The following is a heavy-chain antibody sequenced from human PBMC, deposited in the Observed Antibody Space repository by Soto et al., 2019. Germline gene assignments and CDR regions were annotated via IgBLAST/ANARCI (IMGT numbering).Heavy chain of an antibody. CDR2: ISHDGSYK. CDR1: GFSFTTYV. CDR3: SKGLLDIVGTTRPRDAFNI. V-gene: IGHV3-30*18. D-gene: IGHD1-26*01. J-gene: IGHJ3*02. Sequence: QVQLVESGGGVVQPGRSLRLSCAASGFSFTTYVMHWVRQAPGKGLEWVAVISHDGSYKYYGDAVKGRFSICRDTSKNALYLEMNSLRPEDTAVDYCSKGLLDIVGTTRPRDAFNIWGQGTMVTVSS.